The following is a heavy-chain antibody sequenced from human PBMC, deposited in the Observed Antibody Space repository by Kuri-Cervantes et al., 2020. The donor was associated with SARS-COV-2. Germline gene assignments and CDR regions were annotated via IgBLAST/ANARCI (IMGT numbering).Heavy chain of an antibody. Sequence: SVKVSCKASGDTFSSYAISWVRQAPGQGLEWMGGIIPILGTANYAQKFQGRVTITADESTSTAYMELSRLRSDDTAVYYCARGPRQGGQSYDSDAFDIWGQGTMVTVSS. V-gene: IGHV1-69*13. CDR2: IIPILGTA. J-gene: IGHJ3*02. CDR1: GDTFSSYA. D-gene: IGHD3-22*01. CDR3: ARGPRQGGQSYDSDAFDI.